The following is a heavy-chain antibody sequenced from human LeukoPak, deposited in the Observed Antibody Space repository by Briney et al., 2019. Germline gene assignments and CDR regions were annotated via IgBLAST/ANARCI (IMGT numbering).Heavy chain of an antibody. J-gene: IGHJ4*02. CDR3: TTRRQDGC. D-gene: IGHD6-25*01. Sequence: GGSLRLSCVASGFTFSDAWMSWVRQAPGKGLEWVGRIKSKIDGGTIDYGAPVKGRFTISRDDSRNTLYLQMNSLKTADTAVYYCTTRRQDGCWGQGTLVTVS. CDR2: IKSKIDGGTI. V-gene: IGHV3-15*01. CDR1: GFTFSDAW.